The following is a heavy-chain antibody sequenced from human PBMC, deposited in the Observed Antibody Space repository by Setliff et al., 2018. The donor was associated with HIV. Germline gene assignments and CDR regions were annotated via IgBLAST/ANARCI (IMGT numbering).Heavy chain of an antibody. D-gene: IGHD2-21*02. Sequence: NPSETLSLTCDVFGGSFSGYYWSWIRQPPGKGLEWIGEIIPSGSTNYNPSLKSRVTMSIDTSKSQFSLKLSSVTAADTAVYYCVRQADCGGDCVLGYWGQGTLVTVS. CDR1: GGSFSGYY. J-gene: IGHJ4*02. CDR2: IIPSGST. CDR3: VRQADCGGDCVLGY. V-gene: IGHV4-34*12.